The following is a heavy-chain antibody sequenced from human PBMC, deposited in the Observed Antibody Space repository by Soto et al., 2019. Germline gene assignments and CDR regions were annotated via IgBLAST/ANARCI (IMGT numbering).Heavy chain of an antibody. CDR2: LSGGGSNT. CDR3: ARWDGYGEV. CDR1: GFSFSTYS. Sequence: EVQLLESGGGLVQPGGSLRLSCAASGFSFSTYSMAWVRQTPGKGLAWVSGLSGGGSNTFYADSVQGRFTISVDNSKNTVYLQMHSLRVEDTAVYYCARWDGYGEVWGHGNLVNVSS. V-gene: IGHV3-23*01. J-gene: IGHJ4*01. D-gene: IGHD4-17*01.